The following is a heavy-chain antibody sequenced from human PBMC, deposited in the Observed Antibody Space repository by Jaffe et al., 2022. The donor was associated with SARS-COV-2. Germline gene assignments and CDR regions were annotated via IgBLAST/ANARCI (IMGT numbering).Heavy chain of an antibody. Sequence: EVHLVESGGGLVQPGGSLRLSCAASGFTFSWFWMSWVRQAPGKGLEWVANIKQDGSEKSYVDSVKGRFTISRDNAKNSLSLQMNSLRAEDTAVYYCARDGYSSAPFPQYYFDYWGQGALVTVSS. CDR3: ARDGYSSAPFPQYYFDY. V-gene: IGHV3-7*01. J-gene: IGHJ4*02. D-gene: IGHD6-19*01. CDR1: GFTFSWFW. CDR2: IKQDGSEK.